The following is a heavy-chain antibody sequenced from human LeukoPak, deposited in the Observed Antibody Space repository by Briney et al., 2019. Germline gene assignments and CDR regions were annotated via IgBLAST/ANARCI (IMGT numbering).Heavy chain of an antibody. CDR2: IIPIFGTA. D-gene: IGHD4-11*01. J-gene: IGHJ4*02. CDR1: GGTFSSYA. Sequence: SVKVSCKASGGTFSSYASSWVRQAPGQGLEWMGGIIPIFGTANYAQKFQGRVTITADKSTSTAYMELSSLRSDDTAVYYCARDRAYSNVDYWGQGTLVTVSS. V-gene: IGHV1-69*06. CDR3: ARDRAYSNVDY.